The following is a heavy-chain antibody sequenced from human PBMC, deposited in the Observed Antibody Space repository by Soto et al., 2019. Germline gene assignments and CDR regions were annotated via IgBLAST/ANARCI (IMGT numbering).Heavy chain of an antibody. J-gene: IGHJ5*02. CDR3: ARGRADYYDSSGYYYGWFDP. CDR2: IYYSGST. D-gene: IGHD3-22*01. Sequence: SETLSLTCTVSGGSISSGGYYWSWIRQHPGKGLEWIGYIYYSGSTYYNPSLKSRVTISVDTSKNQFSLKLSSVTAADTAVYYCARGRADYYDSSGYYYGWFDPWGQGTLVTVSS. CDR1: GGSISSGGYY. V-gene: IGHV4-31*03.